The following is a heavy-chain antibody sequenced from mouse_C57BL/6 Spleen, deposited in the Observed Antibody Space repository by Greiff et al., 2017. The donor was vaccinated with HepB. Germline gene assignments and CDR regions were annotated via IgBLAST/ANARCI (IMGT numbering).Heavy chain of an antibody. CDR1: GYTFTSYW. J-gene: IGHJ2*01. CDR2: IYPGSGST. Sequence: VQLQQPGAELVKPGASVKMSCKASGYTFTSYWITWVKQRPGQGLEWIGDIYPGSGSTNYNEKFKSKATLTVDTSSSTAYMQLSSLTSEDSAVYYCARNYYGNYDFDYWGQGTTLTVSS. V-gene: IGHV1-55*01. D-gene: IGHD2-1*01. CDR3: ARNYYGNYDFDY.